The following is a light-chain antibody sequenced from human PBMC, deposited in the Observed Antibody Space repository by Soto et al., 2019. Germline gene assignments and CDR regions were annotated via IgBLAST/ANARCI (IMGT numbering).Light chain of an antibody. CDR3: SSYTGTNNFGV. J-gene: IGLJ1*01. CDR2: DVS. Sequence: QSVLTQPPSVSGSPGQSVTISCTGTSSDVGGYNYVSWYQQHPGKAPKVMIYDVSKRPSGVPDRFSGSKSGNTASLTVSGLQAEDEADYYCSSYTGTNNFGVFGPGTKVTVL. V-gene: IGLV2-8*01. CDR1: SSDVGGYNY.